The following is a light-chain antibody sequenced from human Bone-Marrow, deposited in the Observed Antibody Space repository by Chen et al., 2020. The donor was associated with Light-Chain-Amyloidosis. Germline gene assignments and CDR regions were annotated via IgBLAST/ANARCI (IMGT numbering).Light chain of an antibody. Sequence: EMIMTQSPAALSMSPGERATLSCRASQSVTTNLAWYQQKPGQAPRLLIFGASTRATGISVRFSGSGSGTDFTLTISSLKSEDFAVYYCQQYHNWPPLTFGGGTRVEFK. CDR3: QQYHNWPPLT. J-gene: IGKJ4*01. CDR1: QSVTTN. CDR2: GAS. V-gene: IGKV3-15*01.